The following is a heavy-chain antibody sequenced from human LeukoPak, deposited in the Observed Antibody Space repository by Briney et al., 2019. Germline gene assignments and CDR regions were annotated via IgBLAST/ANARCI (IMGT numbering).Heavy chain of an antibody. CDR3: ARADMSPGDYGIDY. CDR2: ISAYNGNT. CDR1: GYTFTSYA. V-gene: IGHV1-18*01. Sequence: ASVKVSCKASGYTFTSYAISWVRQAPGQGLEWMGWISAYNGNTNYAQKFQDRVTMTSDTSTSTTYMELRSLGSDDTAVHFCARADMSPGDYGIDYWGQGTRVTVSS. J-gene: IGHJ4*02. D-gene: IGHD4-17*01.